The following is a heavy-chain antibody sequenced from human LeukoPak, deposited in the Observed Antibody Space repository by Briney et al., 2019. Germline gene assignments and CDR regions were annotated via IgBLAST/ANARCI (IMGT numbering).Heavy chain of an antibody. V-gene: IGHV4-59*04. J-gene: IGHJ1*01. CDR1: GGSISSYY. Sequence: PSETLSLTCTVSGGSISSYYWSWIRQPPGKGMEWIGTVFYSGSTYYNPSLKSRVTISVDTSKNQFSLKLSSVTAADTAVYYCAVEHCSGGSCYEYFQHWGQGTLVTVSS. D-gene: IGHD2-15*01. CDR2: VFYSGST. CDR3: AVEHCSGGSCYEYFQH.